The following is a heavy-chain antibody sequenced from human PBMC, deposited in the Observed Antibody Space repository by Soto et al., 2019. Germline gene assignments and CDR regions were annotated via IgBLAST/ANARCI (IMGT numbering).Heavy chain of an antibody. V-gene: IGHV1-2*04. CDR2: INPNSGGT. D-gene: IGHD2-15*01. CDR1: GYTFTGYY. CDR3: ARVRSRGYYLEFGYYGMDV. J-gene: IGHJ6*02. Sequence: ASVKVSCKASGYTFTGYYMHWVRQAPGQGLEWMGWINPNSGGTNYAQKFQGWVTMTRDTSISTAYMELSRLRSDDTAVYYCARVRSRGYYLEFGYYGMDVWGQGTTVTVSS.